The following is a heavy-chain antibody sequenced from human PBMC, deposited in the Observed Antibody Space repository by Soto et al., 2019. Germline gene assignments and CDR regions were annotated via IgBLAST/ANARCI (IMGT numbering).Heavy chain of an antibody. V-gene: IGHV4-59*01. CDR1: GGSMSSNY. J-gene: IGHJ4*02. CDR2: IYYTGST. CDR3: AREGSYGDFFDY. D-gene: IGHD4-17*01. Sequence: PSETLSLTCTVSGGSMSSNYWTWVRQSPGKGLEWIGYIYYTGSTKYNPSLQSRVTISLDTSKNQFSLRLTSVTSADTSVYYCAREGSYGDFFDYWGQGAQVTVSS.